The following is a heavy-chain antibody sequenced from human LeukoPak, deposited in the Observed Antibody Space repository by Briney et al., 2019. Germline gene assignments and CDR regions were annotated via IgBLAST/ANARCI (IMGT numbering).Heavy chain of an antibody. D-gene: IGHD1-26*01. Sequence: AGGSLRLSCAASGFTFSSYSMNWVRQAPGKGLEWVSSISSSSSYIYYADSVKGRFTISRDNAKNSLYLQMNSLRAEDTAVYYCARGRGIVGAIDYWGQGTLVTVSS. V-gene: IGHV3-21*01. CDR2: ISSSSSYI. CDR3: ARGRGIVGAIDY. CDR1: GFTFSSYS. J-gene: IGHJ4*02.